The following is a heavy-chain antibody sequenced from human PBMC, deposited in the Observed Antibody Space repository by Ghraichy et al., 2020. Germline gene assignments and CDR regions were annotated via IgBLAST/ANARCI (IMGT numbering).Heavy chain of an antibody. Sequence: LSLTCAASGFTFSSYAMSWVRQAPGKGLEWVSAISGSGGSTYYADSVKGRFTISRDNSKNTLYLQMNSLRAEDTAVYYCAKEVGGYYYPYFDYWGQGTLVTVSS. CDR2: ISGSGGST. V-gene: IGHV3-23*01. J-gene: IGHJ4*02. CDR1: GFTFSSYA. CDR3: AKEVGGYYYPYFDY. D-gene: IGHD3-22*01.